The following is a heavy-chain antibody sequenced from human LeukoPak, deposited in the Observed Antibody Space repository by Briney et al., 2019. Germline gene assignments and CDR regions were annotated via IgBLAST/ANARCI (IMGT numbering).Heavy chain of an antibody. V-gene: IGHV4-38-2*02. D-gene: IGHD6-19*01. Sequence: SETLSLTCIVSGYSISSGYYWGWIRQPPGKGLEWIGSIYHSGNTYYNPSLKSRVTISLDTSKNQFSLKLSSVTAADTAVYYCARLRYSSGWYRVDWYFDLWGRGTLVTVSS. J-gene: IGHJ2*01. CDR2: IYHSGNT. CDR3: ARLRYSSGWYRVDWYFDL. CDR1: GYSISSGYY.